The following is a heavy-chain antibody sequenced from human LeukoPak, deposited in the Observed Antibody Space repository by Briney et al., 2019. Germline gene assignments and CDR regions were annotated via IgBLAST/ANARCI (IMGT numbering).Heavy chain of an antibody. Sequence: GGSLDPPLAAPGFTLQCLEMYWDPQAPGKGLEWVSYISSSGTTMYYAGSVKGRFTISRDNAKHSLFLQLNSLRAEDTAVYYCARGSYSSIGSADYWGQGTLVTVSS. CDR2: ISSSGTTM. CDR3: ARGSYSSIGSADY. V-gene: IGHV3-48*03. D-gene: IGHD6-13*01. CDR1: GFTLQCLE. J-gene: IGHJ4*02.